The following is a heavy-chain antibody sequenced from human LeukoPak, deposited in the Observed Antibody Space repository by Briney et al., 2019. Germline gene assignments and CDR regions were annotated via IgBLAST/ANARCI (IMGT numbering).Heavy chain of an antibody. CDR2: IYTSGST. V-gene: IGHV4-4*07. D-gene: IGHD6-13*01. CDR1: GGSISSYY. Sequence: PSETLSLTCAVSGGSISSYYWSWIRQPAGKGLEWIGRIYTSGSTNYNPSLKSRVTMSVDTSKNQFSLKLSSVTAADTAAYYCARMAAAGTVKGWFDPWGQGTLVTVSS. CDR3: ARMAAAGTVKGWFDP. J-gene: IGHJ5*02.